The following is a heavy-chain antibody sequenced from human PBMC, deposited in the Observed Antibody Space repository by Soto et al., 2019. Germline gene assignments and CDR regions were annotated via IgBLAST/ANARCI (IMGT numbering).Heavy chain of an antibody. J-gene: IGHJ4*02. D-gene: IGHD2-2*01. V-gene: IGHV3-30-3*02. CDR2: ISYDGSNK. CDR1: GFTFSGYA. CDR3: AKSPNFYCSSYHCYKYYFDY. Sequence: GGSLRLSCAASGFTFSGYAMHWVRQAPGKGLEWVAVISYDGSNKYYADSVKGRFTISRDNSMNTLYLQMNSLRTEDTAVYYCAKSPNFYCSSYHCYKYYFDYWGQGTLVTVSS.